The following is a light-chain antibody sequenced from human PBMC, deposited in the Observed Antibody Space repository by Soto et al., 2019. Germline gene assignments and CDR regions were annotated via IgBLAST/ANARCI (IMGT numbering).Light chain of an antibody. CDR1: QSVSSN. V-gene: IGKV3-15*01. Sequence: EIVMTQSPATLSVSPGERATLSCRASQSVSSNLAWYQQKPGQAHRLLIYGASTRATGIPARFSGSGSGTDFTLTITRLEPEEFAMYYCQQYGGSFWTFGQGTKVDIK. CDR3: QQYGGSFWT. J-gene: IGKJ1*01. CDR2: GAS.